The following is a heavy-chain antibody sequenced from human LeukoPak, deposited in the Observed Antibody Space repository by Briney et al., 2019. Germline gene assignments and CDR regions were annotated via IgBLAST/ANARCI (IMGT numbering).Heavy chain of an antibody. J-gene: IGHJ4*02. Sequence: SETLSLTVTVPGGSISSGGYYWSWIRQHPGKGLEWLGYIFYSGSTYYNPSLKSRVTISVDTSKNQFSLKLSSVTAADTAVYYCARASFLWSGYYPQYYFDYWGQGTLVTVSS. CDR1: GGSISSGGYY. D-gene: IGHD3-3*01. CDR2: IFYSGST. CDR3: ARASFLWSGYYPQYYFDY. V-gene: IGHV4-31*03.